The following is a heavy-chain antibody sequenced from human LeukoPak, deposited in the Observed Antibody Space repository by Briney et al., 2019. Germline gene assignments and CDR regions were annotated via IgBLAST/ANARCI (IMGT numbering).Heavy chain of an antibody. J-gene: IGHJ4*02. CDR1: GGSISSSSYY. D-gene: IGHD3-10*01. V-gene: IGHV4-39*07. CDR2: IYYSGST. CDR3: ARLNVLLWFGESENYFDY. Sequence: SETLSLTCTVSGGSISSSSYYWGWIRQPPGKGLEWIGSIYYSGSTYYNPSLKSRVTISVDTSKNQFSLKLSSVTAADTAVYYCARLNVLLWFGESENYFDYWGQGTLVTVSS.